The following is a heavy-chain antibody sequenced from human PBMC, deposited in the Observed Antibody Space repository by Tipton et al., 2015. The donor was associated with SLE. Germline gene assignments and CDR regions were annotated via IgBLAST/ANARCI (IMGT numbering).Heavy chain of an antibody. Sequence: TLSLTCTVSGGSISSSSYYWGWIRQPPGKGLEWIGSIYHSGSTYYNPSLKSRVTISVDTSKNQSSLKLSSVTAADTAVYYCARVSRGSRTDYFDYWGQGTLVTVSS. CDR3: ARVSRGSRTDYFDY. CDR2: IYHSGST. CDR1: GGSISSSSYY. J-gene: IGHJ4*02. V-gene: IGHV4-39*07. D-gene: IGHD1-26*01.